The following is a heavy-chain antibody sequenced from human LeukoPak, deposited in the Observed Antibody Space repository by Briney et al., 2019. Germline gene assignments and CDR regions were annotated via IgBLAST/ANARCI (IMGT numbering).Heavy chain of an antibody. CDR3: ARGPELERFDY. CDR1: GGTFSSYA. D-gene: IGHD1-1*01. Sequence: PVKVSCKASGGTFSSYAISWVRQAPGQGLEWMGGIIPIFGTTNYAQKFQGRVTITTDESTSTAYMELSSLRSEDTAVYYCARGPELERFDYWGQGTLVTVSS. V-gene: IGHV1-69*05. CDR2: IIPIFGTT. J-gene: IGHJ4*02.